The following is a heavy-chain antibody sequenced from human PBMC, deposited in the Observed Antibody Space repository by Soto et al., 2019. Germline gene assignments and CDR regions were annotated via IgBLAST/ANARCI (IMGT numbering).Heavy chain of an antibody. CDR2: IAYDGSKT. CDR3: ARWVGGSMFDNSGKYDS. Sequence: QVQLVESGGGVVQPGRSLRLTCAASGFTFSSNGMHWVRLPPGKGLEWVALIAYDGSKTYYGDSVRGRFTISRDNSENTLFLQMNSLGAEDTAVYHCARWVGGSMFDNSGKYDSWGQGTLVTVSS. CDR1: GFTFSSNG. J-gene: IGHJ5*01. D-gene: IGHD3-22*01. V-gene: IGHV3-30*03.